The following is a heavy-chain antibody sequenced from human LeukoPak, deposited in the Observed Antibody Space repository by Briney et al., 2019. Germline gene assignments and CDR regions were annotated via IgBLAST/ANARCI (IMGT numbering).Heavy chain of an antibody. CDR2: ISRNTGNM. V-gene: IGHV3-9*01. D-gene: IGHD5-12*01. Sequence: PGGSLRLSCAASGFTFSSYAMSWVRQAPGKGLEWVSGISRNTGNMGYANSVKGRFTISRDNAKNSLYLQMNSLRAEDTALYYCAKDRGYDWVPPSLDYRGQGTMVIVSS. J-gene: IGHJ4*02. CDR1: GFTFSSYA. CDR3: AKDRGYDWVPPSLDY.